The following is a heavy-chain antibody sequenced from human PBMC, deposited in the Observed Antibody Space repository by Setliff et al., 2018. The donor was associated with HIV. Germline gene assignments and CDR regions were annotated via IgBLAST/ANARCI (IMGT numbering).Heavy chain of an antibody. V-gene: IGHV5-51*01. J-gene: IGHJ3*02. Sequence: GESLKISCKGYGYSFTDYWIGWVRQTPGKGLEWMGIFYPGDFDTRYSPSFEGQVTMSGDKSISTAYLQWSSLKASDSAMYYCARHFSVAGDAFDIWGQGTMVTVSS. CDR2: FYPGDFDT. CDR1: GYSFTDYW. CDR3: ARHFSVAGDAFDI. D-gene: IGHD6-19*01.